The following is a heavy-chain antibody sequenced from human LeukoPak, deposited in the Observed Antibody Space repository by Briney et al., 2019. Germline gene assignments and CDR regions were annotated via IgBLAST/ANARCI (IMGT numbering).Heavy chain of an antibody. Sequence: GGSLRLSCAASGFRFSSYEMNWVRQAPGKGLEWISYISSSGATIFYADSVKGRFTISRDSAKSSLFLQMNSLRAEDTAVYYCARADMATTYYFDYWGQGTPVTVSS. CDR2: ISSSGATI. D-gene: IGHD5-24*01. J-gene: IGHJ4*02. V-gene: IGHV3-48*03. CDR3: ARADMATTYYFDY. CDR1: GFRFSSYE.